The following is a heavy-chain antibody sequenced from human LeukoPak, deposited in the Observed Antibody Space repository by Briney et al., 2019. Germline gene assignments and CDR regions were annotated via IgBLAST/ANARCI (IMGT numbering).Heavy chain of an antibody. Sequence: ASVKVSCKASGYTFTSYGISWVRQAPGQGLEWMGWISAYNGNTNYAQKLQGRVTMTTDTSTSTAYMELRSLRSDDTAVYYCARDKSPHYYDSSGYYSDAFDIWGQGTMVTVSS. CDR3: ARDKSPHYYDSSGYYSDAFDI. CDR1: GYTFTSYG. D-gene: IGHD3-22*01. CDR2: ISAYNGNT. J-gene: IGHJ3*02. V-gene: IGHV1-18*01.